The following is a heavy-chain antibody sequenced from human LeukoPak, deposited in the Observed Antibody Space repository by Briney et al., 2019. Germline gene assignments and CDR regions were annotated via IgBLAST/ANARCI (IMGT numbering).Heavy chain of an antibody. CDR1: GYTFTGYY. V-gene: IGHV1-2*04. CDR2: INPNSGGT. J-gene: IGHJ4*02. Sequence: GASVKVSCKASGYTFTGYYMLWVRQAPGQGLEWMGWINPNSGGTKYAQKSQGWVTMTRDTAIRTAYMERRRLRSDDTAVYYCARGRLLWFGELPRESLGYWGKGTLVTVSS. D-gene: IGHD3-10*01. CDR3: ARGRLLWFGELPRESLGY.